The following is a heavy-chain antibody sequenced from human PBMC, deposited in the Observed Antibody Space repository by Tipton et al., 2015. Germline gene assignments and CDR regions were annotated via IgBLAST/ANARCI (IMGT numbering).Heavy chain of an antibody. CDR2: IYYSGST. Sequence: LRLSCTVSGGSISSGRYYWTWIRQPPGKGLEWIGSIYYSGSTYYNPSLKSRVTISVDTSKEQFSLNLTSVTAADTAVYYCARLPLPLTGYYYGMDVWGQGTTVTVSS. D-gene: IGHD1-26*01. J-gene: IGHJ6*02. CDR1: GGSISSGRYY. V-gene: IGHV4-39*01. CDR3: ARLPLPLTGYYYGMDV.